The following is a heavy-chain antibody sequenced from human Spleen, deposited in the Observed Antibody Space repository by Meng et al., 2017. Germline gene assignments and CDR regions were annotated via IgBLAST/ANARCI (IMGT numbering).Heavy chain of an antibody. CDR2: IYYSGST. V-gene: IGHV4-39*07. D-gene: IGHD2-8*01. CDR1: GGSIRITNYY. J-gene: IGHJ5*02. Sequence: SETLSLTCTVSGGSIRITNYYWAWIRQPPGKGLEWIGSIYYSGSTSYNPSLKSRVTISVDTSKNQFSLNLNSVTAADTAVYYCARVTNGVVSFDPWGQGTLVTVSS. CDR3: ARVTNGVVSFDP.